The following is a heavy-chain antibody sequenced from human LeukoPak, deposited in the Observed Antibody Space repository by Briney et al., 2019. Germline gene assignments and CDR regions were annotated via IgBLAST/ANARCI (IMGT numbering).Heavy chain of an antibody. J-gene: IGHJ4*02. D-gene: IGHD2-21*01. CDR2: IRYDGSNK. V-gene: IGHV3-30*02. Sequence: GGSLRLSCAASGSTFSSYGMHWVRQAPGKGLEWVAFIRYDGSNKYYADSVKGRFTISRDNSKNTLYPQMNSLRAEDTAVYYCAGSYCGGDCYPDYWGQGTLVTVSS. CDR1: GSTFSSYG. CDR3: AGSYCGGDCYPDY.